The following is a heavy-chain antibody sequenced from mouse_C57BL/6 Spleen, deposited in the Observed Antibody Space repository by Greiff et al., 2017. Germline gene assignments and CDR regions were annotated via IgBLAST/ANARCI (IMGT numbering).Heavy chain of an antibody. CDR2: IDPSDSYT. J-gene: IGHJ4*01. CDR1: GYTFTSYW. D-gene: IGHD1-1*01. CDR3: ARRVSSWYAMGD. V-gene: IGHV1-69*01. Sequence: QVQLQQPGAELVMPGASVKLSCKASGYTFTSYWMHWVKQRPGQGLEWIGEIDPSDSYTNYNQKFKGKSTLTVDKSSSTAYMQLSSLTSEDSAVYDCARRVSSWYAMGDRGQGTSVTVAS.